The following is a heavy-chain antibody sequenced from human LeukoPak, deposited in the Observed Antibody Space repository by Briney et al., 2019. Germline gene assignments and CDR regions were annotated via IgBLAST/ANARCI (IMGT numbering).Heavy chain of an antibody. V-gene: IGHV1-2*02. CDR1: GYTFTGYY. J-gene: IGHJ6*03. D-gene: IGHD3-9*01. CDR3: ARTYYDILTGSNYYYYMDV. Sequence: ASVKVSCKASGYTFTGYYMHWVRQAPGQGLEWMGWINPNSGGTNYAQKFQGRVTMTRDTSISTAYMELSRLRSDDTAVYYCARTYYDILTGSNYYYYMDVWGKGTTVTISS. CDR2: INPNSGGT.